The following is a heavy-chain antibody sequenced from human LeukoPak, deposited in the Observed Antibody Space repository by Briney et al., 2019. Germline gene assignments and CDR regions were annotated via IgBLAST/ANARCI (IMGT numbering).Heavy chain of an antibody. CDR2: IYYTGST. D-gene: IGHD3-22*01. CDR3: ARDYSDSSGYPHFDY. CDR1: GGSISGSTYY. J-gene: IGHJ4*02. V-gene: IGHV4-39*07. Sequence: SETLSLTCTVSGGSISGSTYYWGWIRQPAGKGLEWIGSIYYTGSTSYKPSLKSRVTISVDTSKNQFSLKLSSVTAADTAVYYCARDYSDSSGYPHFDYWGQGTLVTVSS.